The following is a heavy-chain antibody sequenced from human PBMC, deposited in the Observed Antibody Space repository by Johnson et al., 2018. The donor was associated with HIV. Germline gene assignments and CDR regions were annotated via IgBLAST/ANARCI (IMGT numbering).Heavy chain of an antibody. Sequence: VQLVESGGGLVQPGRSLRLSCAASGFTFDDYAMHWVRQAPGKGLEWVSGISWNSGSIGYADSVKGRFIISRDKTKKTLYLQMNSLRVEDTAVYYCARAANVVLPAGTFDIWGRGTMVTVSS. CDR2: ISWNSGSI. J-gene: IGHJ3*02. V-gene: IGHV3-9*01. CDR3: ARAANVVLPAGTFDI. CDR1: GFTFDDYA. D-gene: IGHD2-2*01.